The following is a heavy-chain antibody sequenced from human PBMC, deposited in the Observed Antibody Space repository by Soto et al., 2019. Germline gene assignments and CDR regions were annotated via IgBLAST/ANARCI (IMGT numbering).Heavy chain of an antibody. CDR1: GGTFSSYA. D-gene: IGHD2-15*01. V-gene: IGHV1-69*01. CDR3: ARDRRDTRGFDY. J-gene: IGHJ4*02. CDR2: IIPIFGTA. Sequence: SCKGSGGTFSSYAISWVRRAPGQGLEWMGGIIPIFGTANYAQKFQGRVTITADESTSTAYMELSSLRSEDTAVYYCARDRRDTRGFDYWGQGTLVTVSS.